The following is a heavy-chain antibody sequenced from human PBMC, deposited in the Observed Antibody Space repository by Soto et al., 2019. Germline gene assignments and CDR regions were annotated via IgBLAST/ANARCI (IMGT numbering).Heavy chain of an antibody. J-gene: IGHJ4*02. V-gene: IGHV3-30-3*01. Sequence: GGSLRLSCAASGFTFSSYAMHWVRQAPGKGLEWVAVISYDGSNKYYADSVKGRFTISRDNSKNTLYLQMNSLRAEDTAVYYCARDPRLWISSCPDYWGQGTLVTVSS. D-gene: IGHD2-2*01. CDR3: ARDPRLWISSCPDY. CDR2: ISYDGSNK. CDR1: GFTFSSYA.